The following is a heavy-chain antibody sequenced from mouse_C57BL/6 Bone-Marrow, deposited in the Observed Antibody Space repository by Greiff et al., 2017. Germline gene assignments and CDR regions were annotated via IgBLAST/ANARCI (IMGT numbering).Heavy chain of an antibody. D-gene: IGHD1-1*01. V-gene: IGHV5-4*03. Sequence: EVKLVESGGGLVKPGGSLKLSCAASGFTFSSYAMSWVRQTPEKRLEWVATISDGGSYTYYPDNVKGRFTIARDNAKNNLYLQMSHLKSEDTAMYYCARVLYDGLDYWGQGTTLTVSS. CDR2: ISDGGSYT. CDR1: GFTFSSYA. J-gene: IGHJ2*01. CDR3: ARVLYDGLDY.